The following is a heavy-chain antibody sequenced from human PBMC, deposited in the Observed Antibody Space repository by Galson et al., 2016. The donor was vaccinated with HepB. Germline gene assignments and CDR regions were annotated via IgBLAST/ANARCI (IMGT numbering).Heavy chain of an antibody. CDR1: TGSVTGYY. D-gene: IGHD2-15*01. J-gene: IGHJ6*02. Sequence: SETLSLTCAVSTGSVTGYYWSWIRQPPGKGLEWVGEVNHSGSTSNNPYLNNRDTISVDTSKNQFSLKLTFVTAADTAVYYCARKGKVVYYAGMGVWGQGTTVTVSS. CDR3: ARKGKVVYYAGMGV. V-gene: IGHV4-34*04. CDR2: VNHSGST.